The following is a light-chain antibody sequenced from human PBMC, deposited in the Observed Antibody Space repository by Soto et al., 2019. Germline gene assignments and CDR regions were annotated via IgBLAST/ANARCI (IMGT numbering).Light chain of an antibody. CDR1: CGDLGSYNR. CDR2: EVT. V-gene: IGLV2-14*01. Sequence: QSVLSQHASVPGARGPSTTTSRPGTCGDLGSYNRVSWYQQQPGKAHKLIIYEVTDRRSRFSNRFSGSKSGNTASLTISGLQAEAEAEYYCSSYTNTNTCACVFGTGTKVTLL. J-gene: IGLJ1*01. CDR3: SSYTNTNTCACV.